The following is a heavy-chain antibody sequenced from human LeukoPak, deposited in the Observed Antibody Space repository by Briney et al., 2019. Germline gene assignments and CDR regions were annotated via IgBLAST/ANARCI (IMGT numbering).Heavy chain of an antibody. V-gene: IGHV4-39*07. CDR2: IFASGTT. CDR3: AREGSAFDI. J-gene: IGHJ3*02. Sequence: PSETLSLTCTVSGGSISNRNYHWGWIRQPPGKGLEWIGRIFASGTTKYNPSLKSRVTMSVETSKNQFSLKLSSVTAADTAVYYCAREGSAFDIWGQGTMVTVSS. CDR1: GGSISNRNYH.